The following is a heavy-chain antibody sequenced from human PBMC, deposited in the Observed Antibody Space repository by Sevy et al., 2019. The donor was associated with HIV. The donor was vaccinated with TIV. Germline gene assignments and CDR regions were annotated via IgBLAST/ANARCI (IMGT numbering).Heavy chain of an antibody. CDR2: ISAYNGNT. CDR1: GYTFTSYG. D-gene: IGHD6-6*01. Sequence: ASVKVSCKASGYTFTSYGISWVRQAPGQGLEWMGWISAYNGNTNYAQKLQGRVTMTTDTSTSTAYMELRSLRSDDTAVYYCASDTPIEYSSSSLLYYYYGMDVWGQGTTVTVSS. V-gene: IGHV1-18*01. J-gene: IGHJ6*02. CDR3: ASDTPIEYSSSSLLYYYYGMDV.